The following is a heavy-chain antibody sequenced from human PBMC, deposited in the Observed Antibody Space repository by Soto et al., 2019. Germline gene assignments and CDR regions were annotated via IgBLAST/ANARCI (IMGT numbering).Heavy chain of an antibody. CDR1: GGSIGSGGCY. CDR3: ARITGRQLDY. V-gene: IGHV4-31*03. J-gene: IGHJ4*02. D-gene: IGHD6-6*01. Sequence: LSLSCPVAGGSIGSGGCYWRWLRQHPGKGLEWIGYIYYSGSTYYNPSLKSRVTISVDTPKNQFSLTLYSVTAADTAVYYCARITGRQLDYWGQGIRVTVS. CDR2: IYYSGST.